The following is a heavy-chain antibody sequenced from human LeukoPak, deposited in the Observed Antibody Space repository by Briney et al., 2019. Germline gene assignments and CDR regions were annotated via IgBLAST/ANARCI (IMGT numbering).Heavy chain of an antibody. D-gene: IGHD3-9*01. CDR1: GYRFTTYW. CDR2: IYPGDSET. CDR3: ARSLDSLTGTMFDP. Sequence: GESLKISCKGSGYRFTTYWIGWVRQMPGKGLEWMGIIYPGDSETRYSPSFQGQVTISADKSTSTAYLQWSSLKASDTAIYYCARSLDSLTGTMFDPWGQGTLVSVSS. V-gene: IGHV5-51*01. J-gene: IGHJ5*02.